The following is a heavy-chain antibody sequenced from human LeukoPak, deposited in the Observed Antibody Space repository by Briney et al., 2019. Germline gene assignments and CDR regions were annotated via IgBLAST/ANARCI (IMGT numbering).Heavy chain of an antibody. D-gene: IGHD3-10*01. V-gene: IGHV1-2*02. CDR1: GYTFTGYY. CDR3: ARDLTMFTMVRGVMDAFDI. CDR2: INPTSGGT. J-gene: IGHJ3*02. Sequence: ASVKVSCKASGYTFTGYYMHWVRQAPGQGLEWMGWINPTSGGTNYAQKPQGRVTMTTDTSTSTAYLELRSLRSDDTGVYYCARDLTMFTMVRGVMDAFDIWGQGTMVTVSS.